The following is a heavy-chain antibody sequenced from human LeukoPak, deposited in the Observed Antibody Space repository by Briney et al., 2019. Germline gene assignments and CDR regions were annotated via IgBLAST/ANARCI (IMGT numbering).Heavy chain of an antibody. V-gene: IGHV3-11*04. CDR3: AKDLSNYYYYYMDV. CDR1: GFTFSDYY. D-gene: IGHD2/OR15-2a*01. CDR2: IDTIGTTI. Sequence: PGGSLRLSCAASGFTFSDYYMSWIRQAPGKGLEWVSYIDTIGTTIYYADSVKGRFTVSRDNAKNSLYLQMNSLRAEDTAVYYCAKDLSNYYYYYMDVWGKGTTVTISS. J-gene: IGHJ6*03.